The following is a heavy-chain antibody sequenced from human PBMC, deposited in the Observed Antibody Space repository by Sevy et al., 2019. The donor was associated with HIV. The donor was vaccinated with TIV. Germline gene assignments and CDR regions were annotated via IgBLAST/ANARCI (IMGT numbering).Heavy chain of an antibody. CDR2: ISRYNT. Sequence: ASVKVSCKASGYTFINYGITWVRQAPGQGLEWMGWISRYNTNYAQKLQGRVTMTTDTSTSTVYMELRSLRSDDTAVYYCARSPSGSQGPGQYFQHWGQGTPVTVSS. CDR3: ARSPSGSQGPGQYFQH. CDR1: GYTFINYG. J-gene: IGHJ1*01. V-gene: IGHV1-18*01. D-gene: IGHD1-26*01.